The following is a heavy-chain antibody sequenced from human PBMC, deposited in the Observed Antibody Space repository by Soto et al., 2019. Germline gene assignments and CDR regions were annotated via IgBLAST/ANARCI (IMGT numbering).Heavy chain of an antibody. CDR3: AKDLGRWLQVGSFDY. Sequence: GGSLRLSCAASGFTFSSYGMHWVRQAPGKGLEWVAVISYDGSNKYYADSVKGRFTISRDNSKNTLYLQMNSLRAEDTAVYYCAKDLGRWLQVGSFDYWGQGTLVTVSS. J-gene: IGHJ4*02. D-gene: IGHD5-12*01. V-gene: IGHV3-30*18. CDR2: ISYDGSNK. CDR1: GFTFSSYG.